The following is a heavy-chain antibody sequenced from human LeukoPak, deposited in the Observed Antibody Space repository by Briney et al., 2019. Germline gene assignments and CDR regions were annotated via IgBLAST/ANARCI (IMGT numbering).Heavy chain of an antibody. CDR2: IHHSGNT. J-gene: IGHJ6*03. CDR3: ARVSGQFYFYYYMDV. V-gene: IGHV4-39*01. Sequence: SETLSLTCTVSGGSIGSSTYYWGWIRQPPGKGLEWIGSIHHSGNTYYNPSLKSRVTISLDTSKNQFSLRLSSLTAADTAVYYCARVSGQFYFYYYMDVWGKGTTVTISS. CDR1: GGSIGSSTYY. D-gene: IGHD6-19*01.